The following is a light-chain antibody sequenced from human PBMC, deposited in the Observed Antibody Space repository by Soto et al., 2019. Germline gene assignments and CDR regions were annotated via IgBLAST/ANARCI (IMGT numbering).Light chain of an antibody. Sequence: DIQMTQSPSSLSASVGDRVTITCQASQDISNYLNWYQQKVGKAPQLLIYGASNLQSGVPARFSGSGSGTDFTLAISDLQPEDFATFYCQQSYSAPLTFGGGTKVDIK. CDR3: QQSYSAPLT. V-gene: IGKV1-39*01. J-gene: IGKJ4*01. CDR2: GAS. CDR1: QDISNY.